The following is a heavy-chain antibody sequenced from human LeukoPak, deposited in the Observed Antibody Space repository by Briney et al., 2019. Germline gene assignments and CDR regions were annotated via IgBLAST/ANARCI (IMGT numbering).Heavy chain of an antibody. CDR3: AKDRTYATTVTTD. CDR2: ISGSGGST. V-gene: IGHV3-23*01. CDR1: GFTFSSYS. D-gene: IGHD4-17*01. Sequence: PGGSLRLSCAASGFTFSSYSMSWVRQAPGKGLEWVSAISGSGGSTYYADSVKGRFTISRDNSKNTLYLQMNSLRAEDTAVYYCAKDRTYATTVTTDWGQGTLVTVSS. J-gene: IGHJ4*02.